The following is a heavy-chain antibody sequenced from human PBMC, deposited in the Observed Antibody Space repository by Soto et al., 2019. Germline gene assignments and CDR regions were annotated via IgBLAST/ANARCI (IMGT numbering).Heavy chain of an antibody. CDR2: INPNSGGT. D-gene: IGHD3-22*01. CDR3: ARVAGDSSGYYTPYGMDV. V-gene: IGHV1-2*04. J-gene: IGHJ6*04. Sequence: ASVKVSCKASGYTFTGYYMHWVRQAPGQGLEWMGWINPNSGGTNYAQKFQGWVTMTRDTSISTAYMELSRLRSDDTAVYYCARVAGDSSGYYTPYGMDVWGKGTTVTVSS. CDR1: GYTFTGYY.